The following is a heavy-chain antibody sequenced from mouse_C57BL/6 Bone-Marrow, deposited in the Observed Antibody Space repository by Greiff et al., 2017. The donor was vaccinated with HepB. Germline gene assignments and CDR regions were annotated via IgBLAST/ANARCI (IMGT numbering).Heavy chain of an antibody. CDR2: INPSSGYT. D-gene: IGHD1-1*01. J-gene: IGHJ1*03. Sequence: VQLQQSGAELAKPGASVKLSCKASGYTFTSYWMHWVKQRPGQGLEWIGYINPSSGYTKYNQKFKDKATLTADKSSSTAYMQLSSLTYEDSAVYYCARRIYYYGSSYGDWYFDVWGTGTTVTVSS. V-gene: IGHV1-7*01. CDR3: ARRIYYYGSSYGDWYFDV. CDR1: GYTFTSYW.